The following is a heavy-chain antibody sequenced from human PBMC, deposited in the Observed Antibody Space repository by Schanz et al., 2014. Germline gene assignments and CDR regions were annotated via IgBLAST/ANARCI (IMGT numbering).Heavy chain of an antibody. CDR1: GFTFSSYA. CDR3: ARGGPAYYFDD. J-gene: IGHJ4*02. Sequence: EVHLVESGGGLVQPGGSLRLSCAASGFTFSSYAMSWVRQAPGKGLEWVSTIGTSGGTNYADSVKGRFTISRDNSKNTVYIQMNSLRAEDTAVYYCARGGPAYYFDDWGQGTLVTVSS. CDR2: IGTSGGT. V-gene: IGHV3-23*04.